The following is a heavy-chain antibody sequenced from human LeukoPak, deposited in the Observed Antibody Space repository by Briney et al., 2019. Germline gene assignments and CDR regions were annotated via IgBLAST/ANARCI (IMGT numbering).Heavy chain of an antibody. J-gene: IGHJ6*02. CDR2: ISGSGGRT. D-gene: IGHD2-2*01. CDR3: AKGPQPAANYYYGMDV. V-gene: IGHV3-23*01. CDR1: GFTFSSYA. Sequence: GGSLRLSCAASGFTFSSYAMSWVRQAPGKGLEWVSAISGSGGRTYYADSVKGRFTISRDNSKNTLYLQMNSLRAEDTAVYYCAKGPQPAANYYYGMDVWGQGTTATVSS.